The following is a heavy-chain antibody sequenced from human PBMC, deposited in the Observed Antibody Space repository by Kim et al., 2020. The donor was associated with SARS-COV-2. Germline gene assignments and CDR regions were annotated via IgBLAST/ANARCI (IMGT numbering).Heavy chain of an antibody. J-gene: IGHJ3*02. D-gene: IGHD6-6*01. CDR1: GGTFSSYA. CDR2: IIPIFGTA. Sequence: SVKVSCKASGGTFSSYAISWVRQAPGQGLEWMGGIIPIFGTANYAQKFQGRVTITADESTSTAYMELSSLRSEDTAVYYCARDKYSSSPGDDAFDIWGQGTMVTVSS. V-gene: IGHV1-69*13. CDR3: ARDKYSSSPGDDAFDI.